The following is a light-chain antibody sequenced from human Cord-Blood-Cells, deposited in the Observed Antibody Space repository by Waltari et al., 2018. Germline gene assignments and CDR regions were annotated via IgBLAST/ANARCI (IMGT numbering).Light chain of an antibody. CDR2: GKN. J-gene: IGLJ3*02. CDR3: NSRDSSGNHLV. V-gene: IGLV3-19*01. Sequence: SSELTQDPAVSVALGQTVRITCQGDRLRSYYASWYQQKPGQAPVLVIYGKNNRPSWIPGRFSAASSGKTASLTITGARGEDEAVYYCNSRDSSGNHLVFGGGTKLTVL. CDR1: RLRSYY.